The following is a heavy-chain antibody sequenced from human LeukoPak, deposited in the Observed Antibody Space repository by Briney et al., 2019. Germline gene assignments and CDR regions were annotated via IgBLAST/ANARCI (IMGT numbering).Heavy chain of an antibody. V-gene: IGHV4-39*07. CDR1: GGSISSSSYY. J-gene: IGHJ4*02. CDR2: IYYSGST. CDR3: ARVLPYYYDSSGYP. Sequence: SETLSLTCTVSGGSISSSSYYWGWIRQPPGKGLEWIGSIYYSGSTYYNPSLKSRVTISVDTSKNQFSLKLSSVTAADTAVYYCARVLPYYYDSSGYPWGQGTLVTVSS. D-gene: IGHD3-22*01.